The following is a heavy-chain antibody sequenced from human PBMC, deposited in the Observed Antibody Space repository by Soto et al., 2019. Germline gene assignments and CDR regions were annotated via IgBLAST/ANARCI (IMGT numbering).Heavy chain of an antibody. CDR1: GYTFSNYG. CDR2: VTAFNGDT. V-gene: IGHV1-18*01. J-gene: IGHJ6*02. Sequence: QVLLVQSGAEVKRPGASVKVSCKASGYTFSNYGITWVRQAPGHGLEWLGWVTAFNGDTNYAQNVQGRVTLTTDTSTETAYMEWRSLRPDDTAVYYCARDGRVSFYYYGMDVWSQGTTVIVSS. CDR3: ARDGRVSFYYYGMDV.